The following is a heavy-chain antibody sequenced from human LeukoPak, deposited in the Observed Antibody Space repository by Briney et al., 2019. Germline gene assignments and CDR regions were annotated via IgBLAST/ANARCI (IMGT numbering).Heavy chain of an antibody. J-gene: IGHJ3*02. CDR2: ISAYNGNT. CDR1: GYTFTSYG. V-gene: IGHV1-18*01. CDR3: ARVSVGYSYGDAFDI. Sequence: GASVKVSCKASGYTFTSYGISWVRQAPGQGLEWMGWISAYNGNTNYAQKLQGRVTMTTDTSTSTAYMELRSLRSDDTAVYYCARVSVGYSYGDAFDIWGQGTMVTVSS. D-gene: IGHD5-18*01.